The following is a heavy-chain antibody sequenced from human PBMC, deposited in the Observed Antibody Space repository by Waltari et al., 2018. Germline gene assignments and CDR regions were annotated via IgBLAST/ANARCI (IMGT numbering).Heavy chain of an antibody. J-gene: IGHJ6*02. CDR2: IHDRGDT. CDR3: ARVHGSESPLSWGTDV. V-gene: IGHV4-59*01. Sequence: QVQLQESGPGLMKPSETLSLSCTVSGASLTTYYWSWTRQPPGKGLEYIGYIHDRGDTNYSPSLRSRVSMSMDTSKNQFSLKVSSVTAADSAVYYCARVHGSESPLSWGTDVWGQGTAVTVSS. CDR1: GASLTTYY.